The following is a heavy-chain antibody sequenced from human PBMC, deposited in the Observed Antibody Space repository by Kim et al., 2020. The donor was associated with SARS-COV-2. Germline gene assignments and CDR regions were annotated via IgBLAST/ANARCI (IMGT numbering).Heavy chain of an antibody. D-gene: IGHD3-10*01. CDR3: ASLRVLLSGVIDH. V-gene: IGHV3-21*01. CDR2: ISHGGSYA. CDR1: GFTFSGYS. J-gene: IGHJ4*02. Sequence: GGSLRLSCAASGFTFSGYSMNWVRQAPGKGLEWVSAISHGGSYAYYADSVKGRFAVSRDNTKNSLYLQMNSLRAEDTAVYYCASLRVLLSGVIDHGGQGTVHTVPS.